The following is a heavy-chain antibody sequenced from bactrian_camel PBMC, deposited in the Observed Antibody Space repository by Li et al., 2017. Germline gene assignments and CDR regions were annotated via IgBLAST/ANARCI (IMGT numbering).Heavy chain of an antibody. V-gene: IGHV3S1*01. D-gene: IGHD1*01. CDR3: VADMLTHAFGNLGY. CDR2: ISWNGDRI. Sequence: HVQLVESGGGLVQPGGSLRLSCEASGFTFSSYWMYWVRQAPGKGLEWVSAISWNGDRINYADSVKGRFAISRDNAKNTVYLQMNSLKSEDTAVYYCVADMLTHAFGNLGYWGQGTQVTVS. J-gene: IGHJ6*01. CDR1: GFTFSSYW.